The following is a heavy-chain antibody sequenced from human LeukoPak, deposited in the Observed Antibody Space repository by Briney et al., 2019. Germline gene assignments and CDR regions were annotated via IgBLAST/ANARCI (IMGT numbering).Heavy chain of an antibody. Sequence: ASVKVSCKASGYTFTSNGISWVRQAPGQGLEWMGWISAYNGNTNYAQKLQGRVTMTTDTSTSTAYMELRSLRSDDTAVYYCARSYSSSSRGAYYYYMDVWGKGTTVTVSS. D-gene: IGHD6-6*01. CDR3: ARSYSSSSRGAYYYYMDV. V-gene: IGHV1-18*01. CDR2: ISAYNGNT. J-gene: IGHJ6*03. CDR1: GYTFTSNG.